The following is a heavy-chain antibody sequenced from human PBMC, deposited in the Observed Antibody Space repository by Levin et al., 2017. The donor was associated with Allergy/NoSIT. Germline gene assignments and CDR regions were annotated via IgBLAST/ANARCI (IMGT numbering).Heavy chain of an antibody. D-gene: IGHD3-22*01. CDR1: GFTFSNYW. Sequence: GGSLRLSCAASGFTFSNYWMSWVRQAPGKGLEWVANIRQDRNKIYYMDSVKGRFTVSSDNAKNSLYLQMSSLRGEDTAVYYCARFDGSGYSFEYWGQGTLVTVSS. CDR2: IRQDRNKI. CDR3: ARFDGSGYSFEY. J-gene: IGHJ4*02. V-gene: IGHV3-7*01.